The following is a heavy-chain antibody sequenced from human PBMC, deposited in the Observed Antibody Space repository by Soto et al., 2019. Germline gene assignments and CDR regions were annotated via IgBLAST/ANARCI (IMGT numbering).Heavy chain of an antibody. Sequence: QVHMEQSGAEVRRPGASLNVSCKASGYAFISHGVSWVRQAPGQGLEWMGWINPYNGNTNYAQKFQGRVTLTTDKTTSTAYMELRSLRPDDTALYYCARSPRISRAGDVWGKGTAVVVSS. CDR1: GYAFISHG. CDR2: INPYNGNT. V-gene: IGHV1-18*01. CDR3: ARSPRISRAGDV. J-gene: IGHJ6*04.